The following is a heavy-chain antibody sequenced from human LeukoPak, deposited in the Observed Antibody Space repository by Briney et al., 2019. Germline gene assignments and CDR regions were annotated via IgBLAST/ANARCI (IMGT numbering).Heavy chain of an antibody. V-gene: IGHV1-18*01. CDR1: GYSCSRYG. CDR3: ARDYGDFYNWYDP. D-gene: IGHD4-17*01. J-gene: IGHJ5*02. CDR2: ISTDSGAT. Sequence: GASVKVSCKASGYSCSRYGISWVRQAAGQGLEWMGWISTDSGATKYAEKFQGRVTVTTHTSTTTSTLELRSLRSDDTAMYYCARDYGDFYNWYDPWGQGTLVIVSS.